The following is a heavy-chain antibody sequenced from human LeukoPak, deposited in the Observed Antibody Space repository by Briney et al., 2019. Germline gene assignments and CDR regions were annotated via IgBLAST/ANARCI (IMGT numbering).Heavy chain of an antibody. CDR2: IYYSGST. D-gene: IGHD6-13*01. CDR3: ARRSSYSNAEDY. Sequence: SETLSVSCTVSGGSISNDYWSWIRQPPGKGLEWIGHIYYSGSTSYNPSLKSRVTISVDASKNQFSLKLSSVTAADTAVYYCARRSSYSNAEDYWGQGTLVTVSS. V-gene: IGHV4-59*08. CDR1: GGSISNDY. J-gene: IGHJ4*02.